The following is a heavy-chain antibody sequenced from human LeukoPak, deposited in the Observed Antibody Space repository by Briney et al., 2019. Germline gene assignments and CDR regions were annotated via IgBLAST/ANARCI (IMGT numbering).Heavy chain of an antibody. CDR3: AKDIQLST. V-gene: IGHV3-23*01. J-gene: IGHJ3*01. CDR1: GFTLSNYA. D-gene: IGHD5-24*01. Sequence: PGGSLRLSCAVSGFTLSNYAMSWVRQAPGKGLEWVSGFSGSAGSTNYADSVKGRFTISRDNSKNTLSLQMNSLRVEDTAIYYCAKDIQLSTWGLGTMVTVSS. CDR2: FSGSAGST.